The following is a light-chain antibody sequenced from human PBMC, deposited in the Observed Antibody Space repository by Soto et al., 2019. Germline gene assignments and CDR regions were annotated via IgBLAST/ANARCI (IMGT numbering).Light chain of an antibody. CDR2: GAS. J-gene: IGKJ1*01. Sequence: ETLMTQSPATLSVSAGERATLSCRASQNVDSNLAWYQQKPGQAPRLLIYGASTRATGVPARFSGSGSGTDFTLTISSLQSEDFAVYFCQQYNNWPPWTFGQGTKVEI. V-gene: IGKV3-15*01. CDR3: QQYNNWPPWT. CDR1: QNVDSN.